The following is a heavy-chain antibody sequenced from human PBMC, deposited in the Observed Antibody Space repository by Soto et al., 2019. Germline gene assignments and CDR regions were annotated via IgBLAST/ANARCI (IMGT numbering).Heavy chain of an antibody. CDR1: GGSISSSSYY. CDR3: ARQSIAAAGLYYFDY. CDR2: IYYSGST. Sequence: QLQLQESGPGLVKPSETLSLTCTVSGGSISSSSYYWGWIRQPPGKGLEWIGSIYYSGSTYYNPSLKSRVTISLDTSKNQFSLKLSSVTAADTAVYYCARQSIAAAGLYYFDYWGQGTLVTVSS. J-gene: IGHJ4*02. D-gene: IGHD6-13*01. V-gene: IGHV4-39*01.